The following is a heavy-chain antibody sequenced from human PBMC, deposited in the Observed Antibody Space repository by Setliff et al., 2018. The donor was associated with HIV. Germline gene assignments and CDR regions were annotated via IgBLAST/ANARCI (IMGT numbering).Heavy chain of an antibody. CDR2: IYYSGTT. CDR1: GDSVSSASYY. J-gene: IGHJ6*03. CDR3: ASEAWTSYRSSSGYYYYYMDV. V-gene: IGHV4-61*01. Sequence: ASETLSLTCTVSGDSVSSASYYWSWIRQPPGKGLEWIGYIYYSGTTKYNPYLESRVTISVDTSKNQFSLKLSSVTAADTAVYYCASEAWTSYRSSSGYYYYYMDVWGKGTTVTVSS. D-gene: IGHD6-6*01.